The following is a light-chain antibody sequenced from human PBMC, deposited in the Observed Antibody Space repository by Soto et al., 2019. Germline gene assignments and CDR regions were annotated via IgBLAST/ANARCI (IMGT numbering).Light chain of an antibody. Sequence: IVLTQSPYTLSLSPGERATLSCRASQTVTSGYLAWYQQKPGQAPRLLIYGASTRATGIPARFSGSGSGTEFTLTISRLEPEDFAVYYCQQYGSSPRTFGQGTKVDNK. V-gene: IGKV3-20*01. J-gene: IGKJ1*01. CDR1: QTVTSGY. CDR2: GAS. CDR3: QQYGSSPRT.